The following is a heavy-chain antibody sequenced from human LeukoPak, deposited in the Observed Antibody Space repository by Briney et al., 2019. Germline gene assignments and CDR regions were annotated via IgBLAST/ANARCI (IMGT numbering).Heavy chain of an antibody. D-gene: IGHD3-9*01. J-gene: IGHJ4*02. CDR1: GGSIRSYY. V-gene: IGHV4-4*07. Sequence: SETLSLTCTVSGGSIRSYYWSWIRQPAGKGLEWIGCIYTSGSTNYNPSLKSRVTMSVDTSKNQFSLKLRSVTAADTAVYYCARVRSYYDILTGYHPASFDYWGQGTLVTVSS. CDR3: ARVRSYYDILTGYHPASFDY. CDR2: IYTSGST.